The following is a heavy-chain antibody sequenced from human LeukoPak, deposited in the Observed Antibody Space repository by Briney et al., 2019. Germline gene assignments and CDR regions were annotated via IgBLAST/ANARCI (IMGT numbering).Heavy chain of an antibody. CDR1: GGSISSSSYY. J-gene: IGHJ4*02. CDR3: ARQPRGGEYFDY. V-gene: IGHV4-39*01. CDR2: IYYSGST. Sequence: SETLSLTCTVSGGSISSSSYYWGWIRQPPGKGLEWIGSIYYSGSTYYNPSLKSRVTVSVDTSKNQFSLKLSSVTAADTAVYYCARQPRGGEYFDYWGQGTLVTVSS. D-gene: IGHD3-10*01.